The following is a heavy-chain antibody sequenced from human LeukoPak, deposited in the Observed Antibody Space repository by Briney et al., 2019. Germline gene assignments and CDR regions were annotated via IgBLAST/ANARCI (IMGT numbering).Heavy chain of an antibody. CDR1: GGTFSSYA. J-gene: IGHJ6*02. CDR2: IIPIFGTA. CDR3: ARDGSSTVVYGMDV. V-gene: IGHV1-69*13. D-gene: IGHD2-2*01. Sequence: ASVKVSCKASGGTFSSYAISWVRQAPGQGLEWMGGIIPIFGTANYAQKFQGRVTITADESTSTVYMELSSLRSEDTAVYYCARDGSSTVVYGMDVWGQGTTVTVSS.